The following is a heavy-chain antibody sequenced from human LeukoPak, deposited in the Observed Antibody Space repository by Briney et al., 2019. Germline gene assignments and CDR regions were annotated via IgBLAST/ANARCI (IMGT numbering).Heavy chain of an antibody. CDR3: ARGGLGVGVDY. V-gene: IGHV3-7*01. Sequence: GGSLRLSCAASGFTFSSYMMTWVGQAPGKGLEWVANIKPDGGEKFYVDSVRGRFTISRDNAKNTLYLQMNSLRAEDTAVYYCARGGLGVGVDYWGQGTLVTVSS. J-gene: IGHJ4*02. D-gene: IGHD3-3*01. CDR2: IKPDGGEK. CDR1: GFTFSSYM.